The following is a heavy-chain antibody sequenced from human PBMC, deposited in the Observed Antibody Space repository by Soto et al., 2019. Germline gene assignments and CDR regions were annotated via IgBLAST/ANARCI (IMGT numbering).Heavy chain of an antibody. D-gene: IGHD4-17*01. CDR3: ARGRDYGDYRISRYFDL. Sequence: QLQLQESGSGLVKPSQTLSLTCAVSGGSISSGGYSWSWIRQPPGKGLEWIGYVYHSGCTYYNPCLVGRVTITEDRSKNQFSLKLSSVTAADTAVYYCARGRDYGDYRISRYFDLWGRGSLVTVSS. V-gene: IGHV4-30-2*01. CDR2: VYHSGCT. CDR1: GGSISSGGYS. J-gene: IGHJ2*01.